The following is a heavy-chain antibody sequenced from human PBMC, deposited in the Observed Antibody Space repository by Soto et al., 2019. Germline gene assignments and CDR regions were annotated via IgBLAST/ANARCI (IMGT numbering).Heavy chain of an antibody. CDR3: ARARDGYNFLYEPI. V-gene: IGHV3-53*01. D-gene: IGHD5-12*01. Sequence: PGGSLRLSCAASGFTVSNNYMSWVRQAPGKGLESVSVLYSDGSTNYADSVKGRFTISRDNSKSTLYLQMNSLRADDTAVYYCARARDGYNFLYEPIWGKGTRVTVSS. J-gene: IGHJ4*02. CDR2: LYSDGST. CDR1: GFTVSNNY.